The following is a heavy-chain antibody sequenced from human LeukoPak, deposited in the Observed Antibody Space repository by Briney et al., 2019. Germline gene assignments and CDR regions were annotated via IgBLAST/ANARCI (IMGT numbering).Heavy chain of an antibody. CDR2: INPSGGST. V-gene: IGHV1-46*01. D-gene: IGHD3-22*01. CDR1: GYTFTSYY. Sequence: GASVKVPCKASGYTFTSYYMDWVRQAPGQGLEWMGIINPSGGSTSYAQKFQGRVTMTRDTSTSTVYMELSSLRSEDTAVYYCATSALYYYDSSGYPIDYWGQGTLVTVSS. CDR3: ATSALYYYDSSGYPIDY. J-gene: IGHJ4*02.